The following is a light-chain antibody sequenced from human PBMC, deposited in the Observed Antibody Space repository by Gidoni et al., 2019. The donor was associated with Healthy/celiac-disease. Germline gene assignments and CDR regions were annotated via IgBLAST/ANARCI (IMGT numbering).Light chain of an antibody. J-gene: IGKJ1*01. V-gene: IGKV3-15*01. CDR2: GAS. Sequence: EIEMTQSPATLSLSPGERATLACRASHSVSSNVAWYQQKPGQAPSLLIYGASTRATGIPARFSGRVSWTDFTLTISSLQSEYFAVYYCQQYNNWPPWTFGQGTKVEIK. CDR3: QQYNNWPPWT. CDR1: HSVSSN.